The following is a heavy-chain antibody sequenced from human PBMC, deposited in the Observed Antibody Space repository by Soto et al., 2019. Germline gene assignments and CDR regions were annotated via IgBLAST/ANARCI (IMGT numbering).Heavy chain of an antibody. D-gene: IGHD3-3*01. CDR1: GFTFSSYS. Sequence: PGGSLRLSCAASGFTFSSYSMNWVRQAPGKGLEWVSCINSDGSTIYYADSVKGRFTISRDNAKNTLYLQMNSLRAEDTAVYYCARVGYDFWSGGRAFDIWGQGTMVTVSS. CDR3: ARVGYDFWSGGRAFDI. J-gene: IGHJ3*02. V-gene: IGHV3-48*04. CDR2: INSDGSTI.